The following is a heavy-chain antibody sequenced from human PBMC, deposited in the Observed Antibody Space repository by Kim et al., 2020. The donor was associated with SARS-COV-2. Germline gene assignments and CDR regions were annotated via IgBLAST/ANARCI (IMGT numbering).Heavy chain of an antibody. J-gene: IGHJ1*01. CDR2: IYYSGST. Sequence: SETLSLTCTVSGGSISSSSYYWGWIRQPPGKGLEWIGSIYYSGSTYYNPSLKSRVTISVDTSKNQFSLKLSSVTAADTAVYYCVEVVGIAAAEEYFQHWGQGTLVTVSS. V-gene: IGHV4-39*01. CDR1: GGSISSSSYY. CDR3: VEVVGIAAAEEYFQH. D-gene: IGHD6-13*01.